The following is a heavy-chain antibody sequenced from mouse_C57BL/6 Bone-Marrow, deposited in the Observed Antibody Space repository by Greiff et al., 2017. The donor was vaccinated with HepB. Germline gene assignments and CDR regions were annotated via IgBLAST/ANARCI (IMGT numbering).Heavy chain of an antibody. CDR2: IDPETGGT. Sequence: VKLQESGAELVRPGASVTLSCKASGYTFTDYEMHWVKQTPVHGLEWIGAIDPETGGTAYNQKFKGKAILTADKSSSTAYMELRSLTSEDSAVYYCTKKGFYYGSSYGYWYFDVWGTGTTVTVSS. D-gene: IGHD1-1*01. J-gene: IGHJ1*03. V-gene: IGHV1-15*01. CDR3: TKKGFYYGSSYGYWYFDV. CDR1: GYTFTDYE.